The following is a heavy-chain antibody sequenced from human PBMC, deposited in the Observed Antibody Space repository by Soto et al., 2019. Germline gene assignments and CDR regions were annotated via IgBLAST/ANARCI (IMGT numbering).Heavy chain of an antibody. J-gene: IGHJ6*02. Sequence: EVQLLESGGGLVQPGGSLRLSCAASGFTFSSYAMSWVRQAPGKGLEWVSAISGSGGRTYYADSVKGRFTISRDNSKNTLYLQMNSLRAEDTALYYCANDRNWDTLFSYGMDVWGQGTTVTVSS. V-gene: IGHV3-23*01. CDR1: GFTFSSYA. D-gene: IGHD1-1*01. CDR3: ANDRNWDTLFSYGMDV. CDR2: ISGSGGRT.